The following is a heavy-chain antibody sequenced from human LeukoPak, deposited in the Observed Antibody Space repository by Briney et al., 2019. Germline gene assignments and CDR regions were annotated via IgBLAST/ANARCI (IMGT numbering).Heavy chain of an antibody. D-gene: IGHD4-17*01. Sequence: SETLSLTCTVSGGSISSGGYYWSGIRQHPGKGLEWIGYIYYSGSTYYNPSLKSRVTISVDTSKNQFSLKLSSVTAADTAVYYCARVRHTDDYGDYEDYWGQGTLVTVSS. CDR1: GGSISSGGYY. V-gene: IGHV4-31*03. CDR3: ARVRHTDDYGDYEDY. CDR2: IYYSGST. J-gene: IGHJ4*02.